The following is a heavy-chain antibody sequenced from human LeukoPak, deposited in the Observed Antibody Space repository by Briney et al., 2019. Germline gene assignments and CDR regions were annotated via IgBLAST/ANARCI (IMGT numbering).Heavy chain of an antibody. CDR2: IYPRDGST. CDR3: ARHYDSSGLYYYYGMDV. V-gene: IGHV1-46*01. Sequence: ASVKVSCKASGYIFTSNYIHWVRQASGQGLEWMGMIYPRDGSTSYAQRFQDRVTVTRDTSTSTVHMELSGLRSGDTAVYYCARHYDSSGLYYYYGMDVWGQGTTVTVSS. D-gene: IGHD3-22*01. CDR1: GYIFTSNY. J-gene: IGHJ6*02.